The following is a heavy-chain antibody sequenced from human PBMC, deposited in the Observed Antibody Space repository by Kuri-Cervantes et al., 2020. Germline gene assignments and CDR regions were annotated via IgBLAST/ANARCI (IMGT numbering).Heavy chain of an antibody. CDR1: GFTFSSYG. D-gene: IGHD2-15*01. CDR3: TRDEWWYEY. Sequence: GGSLRLSCAVSGFTFSSYGMHWVRQAPGKGLEWVAVISYDGSNKYYADSVKGRFTISRDDSKNIAYLQINSLKTEDTAVYYCTRDEWWYEYWGRGTLVTVSS. CDR2: ISYDGSNK. J-gene: IGHJ1*01. V-gene: IGHV3-30*03.